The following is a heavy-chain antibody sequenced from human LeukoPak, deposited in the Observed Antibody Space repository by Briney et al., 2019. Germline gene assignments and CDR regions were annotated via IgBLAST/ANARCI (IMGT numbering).Heavy chain of an antibody. Sequence: TGGSLRLSCAASGFTFSSYGMHWVRQAPGKGLEWVAVMSYDGSNKCYADSVKGRFTISRDNSKNTLYLQMNSLRAEDTAVYYCAKGFGYFDMDGAFDIWGQGTMVTVSS. D-gene: IGHD3-9*01. J-gene: IGHJ3*02. CDR2: MSYDGSNK. V-gene: IGHV3-33*06. CDR1: GFTFSSYG. CDR3: AKGFGYFDMDGAFDI.